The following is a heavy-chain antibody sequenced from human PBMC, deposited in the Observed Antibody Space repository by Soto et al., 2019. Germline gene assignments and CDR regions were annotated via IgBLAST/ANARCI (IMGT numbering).Heavy chain of an antibody. V-gene: IGHV3-20*01. D-gene: IGHD3-3*01. CDR3: ARWIFGVVGNAFDI. Sequence: GGSLRLSCAASGFTFEDYGMSWVRQAPGKGLEWVSGINWNGGSTGYADSVKGRFTISRDNAKNSLYLQMNSLRAEDTALYHCARWIFGVVGNAFDIWGQGTMVTVSS. CDR2: INWNGGST. CDR1: GFTFEDYG. J-gene: IGHJ3*02.